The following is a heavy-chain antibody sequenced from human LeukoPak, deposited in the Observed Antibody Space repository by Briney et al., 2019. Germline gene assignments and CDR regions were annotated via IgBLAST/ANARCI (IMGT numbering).Heavy chain of an antibody. CDR2: IDPSDSYT. Sequence: GESLKISCKGSGYSFTGYWISWVRQMPGKGVEWMGRIDPSDSYTNYSPSFQGHVTISADKSISTAYLQWSSLKASDTAMYYCARLYYYDSSGKDYWGQGTLVTVSS. D-gene: IGHD3-22*01. J-gene: IGHJ4*02. V-gene: IGHV5-10-1*01. CDR3: ARLYYYDSSGKDY. CDR1: GYSFTGYW.